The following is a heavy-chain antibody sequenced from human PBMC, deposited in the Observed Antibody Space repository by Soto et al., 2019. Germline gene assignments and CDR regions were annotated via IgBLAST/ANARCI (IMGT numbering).Heavy chain of an antibody. CDR3: GKEGSDMVATITGCDY. CDR2: VSGSGGTR. J-gene: IGHJ4*02. CDR1: GITFSSYA. D-gene: IGHD5-12*01. Sequence: EVQLLESGGDLVQPGGSLRLSCGASGITFSSYAMNWVRQAPGKGLEWVSAVSGSGGTRYYADSVKGRFTISRDNSKNTLYQQMNSLRAEDTAVYYGGKEGSDMVATITGCDYWGQGTLGNRSS. V-gene: IGHV3-23*01.